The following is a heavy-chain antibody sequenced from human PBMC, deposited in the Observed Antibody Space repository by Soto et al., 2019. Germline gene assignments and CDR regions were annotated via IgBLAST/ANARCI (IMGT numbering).Heavy chain of an antibody. D-gene: IGHD4-17*01. J-gene: IGHJ4*02. CDR3: ARSVLRLVYYFDY. CDR2: IYYSGST. Sequence: SETLSLTCTVSGGSISSYYWSWIRQHPGKGLEWIGYIYYSGSTYYNPSLKSRVTISVDTSKNQFSLKLSSVTAADTAVYYCARSVLRLVYYFDYWGQGTLVTVSS. CDR1: GGSISSYY. V-gene: IGHV4-59*06.